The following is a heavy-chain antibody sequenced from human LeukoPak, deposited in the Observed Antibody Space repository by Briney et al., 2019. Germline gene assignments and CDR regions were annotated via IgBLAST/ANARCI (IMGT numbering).Heavy chain of an antibody. CDR1: GYSFTNYW. Sequence: GESLRISGKGSGYSFTNYWISWVRQMSGKGLEWMGTIDPSDSYTNYRPSFQGHVTISADKSISTAYLQWSSLKASDTDMYYCAQHYGDYVGFFAYWGQGTLVTVSS. J-gene: IGHJ4*02. D-gene: IGHD4-17*01. CDR3: AQHYGDYVGFFAY. CDR2: IDPSDSYT. V-gene: IGHV5-10-1*01.